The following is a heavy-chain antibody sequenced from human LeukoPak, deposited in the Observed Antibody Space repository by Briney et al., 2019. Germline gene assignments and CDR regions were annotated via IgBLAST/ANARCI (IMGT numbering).Heavy chain of an antibody. CDR3: ARGGDDGWVDAFDI. D-gene: IGHD4-17*01. Sequence: ASVKVSCKASGYTFTSYGISWVRQAPGQGLEWMGWINPNTGGTNFAEKFEGRVTMTRDTSISTAYMELNRLRSDDTAVYYCARGGDDGWVDAFDIWGQGTMVSVSS. CDR1: GYTFTSYG. CDR2: INPNTGGT. J-gene: IGHJ3*02. V-gene: IGHV1-2*02.